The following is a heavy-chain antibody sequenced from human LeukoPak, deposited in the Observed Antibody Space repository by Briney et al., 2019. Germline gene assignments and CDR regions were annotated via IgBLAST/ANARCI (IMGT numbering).Heavy chain of an antibody. CDR3: ARDRSYGGNSVGWFDP. V-gene: IGHV1-2*02. J-gene: IGHJ5*02. D-gene: IGHD4-23*01. CDR2: INPNSGGT. CDR1: GYTFTGYY. Sequence: ASVKVSCKASGYTFTGYYMHWVRQAPGQGLEWMGWINPNSGGTNYAQKFQGRVTMTRDTSISTAYMELSRLRSDDTAVYYCARDRSYGGNSVGWFDPWGQGTLVTVSS.